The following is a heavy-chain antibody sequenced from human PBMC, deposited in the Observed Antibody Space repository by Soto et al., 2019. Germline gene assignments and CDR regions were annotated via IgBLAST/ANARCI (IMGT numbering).Heavy chain of an antibody. CDR1: GFTFSSYW. CDR3: ARKIRPQLLVLGDESYYGMDV. V-gene: IGHV3-74*01. Sequence: PGGSLRLSCAASGFTFSSYWMHWVRQAPGKGLVWVSRINSDGSSTSYADSVKGRFTISRDNAKNTLYLQMNSLRAEDTAVYYCARKIRPQLLVLGDESYYGMDVCAQGTTVPGSS. D-gene: IGHD6-19*01. J-gene: IGHJ6*02. CDR2: INSDGSST.